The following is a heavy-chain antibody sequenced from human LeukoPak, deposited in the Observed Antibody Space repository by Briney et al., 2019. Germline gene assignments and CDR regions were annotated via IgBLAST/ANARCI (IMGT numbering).Heavy chain of an antibody. CDR2: MSYDGSNK. CDR3: ASGYSGYDPPDY. J-gene: IGHJ4*02. D-gene: IGHD5-12*01. Sequence: GGSLRRSCAASGFTFSSYGMHWVRQAPGKGLEWVAVMSYDGSNKYYADSVKGRFTISRDNSKNTLYLQMNSLRAEDTAVYYCASGYSGYDPPDYWGQGTLVTVSS. CDR1: GFTFSSYG. V-gene: IGHV3-30*03.